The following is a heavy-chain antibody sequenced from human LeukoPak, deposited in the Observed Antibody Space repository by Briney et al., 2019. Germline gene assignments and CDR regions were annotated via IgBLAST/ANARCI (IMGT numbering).Heavy chain of an antibody. CDR2: ISYDGSNK. CDR1: GFTFSSYG. V-gene: IGHV3-30*18. D-gene: IGHD2-15*01. Sequence: GGSLRLSCAASGFTFSSYGMHWVRQAPGKGLEWVAVISYDGSNKYYADSVKGRFTISRDNSKNTLYLQMNSLRAEDTAVYYCAKGYCSGGSCYTYDAFDIWGQGTMVTVSS. J-gene: IGHJ3*02. CDR3: AKGYCSGGSCYTYDAFDI.